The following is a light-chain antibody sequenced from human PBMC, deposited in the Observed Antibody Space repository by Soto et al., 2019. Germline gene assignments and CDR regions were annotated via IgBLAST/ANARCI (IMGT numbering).Light chain of an antibody. CDR1: QGITNY. J-gene: IGKJ1*01. V-gene: IGKV1-27*01. CDR3: QKYNSYWT. Sequence: DIQMTQSPSSLSASVGDRVTITCRASQGITNYLAWYQQRPGKVPQLLIYAASTLQSGVPSRFSGSGSGTDFTLTISNLQPEDVGTYYCQKYNSYWTFGQGTKVDIK. CDR2: AAS.